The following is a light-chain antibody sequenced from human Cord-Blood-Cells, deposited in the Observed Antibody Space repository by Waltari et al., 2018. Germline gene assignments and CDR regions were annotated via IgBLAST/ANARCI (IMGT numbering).Light chain of an antibody. CDR1: QSVLYSSNNKNY. J-gene: IGKJ3*01. Sequence: IVMTQSPDSLAVSLGERATINCKYSQSVLYSSNNKNYLAWYQQKPGQPPKLLIYWASTRESGVPDRFSGSGSGTDFTLTISSLQAEDVAVYYCQQYYSTPRTFGPGTKVDIK. CDR3: QQYYSTPRT. V-gene: IGKV4-1*01. CDR2: WAS.